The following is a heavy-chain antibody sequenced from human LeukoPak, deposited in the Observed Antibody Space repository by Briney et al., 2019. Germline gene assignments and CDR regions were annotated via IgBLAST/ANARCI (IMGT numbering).Heavy chain of an antibody. J-gene: IGHJ3*02. CDR2: IYYNGDT. Sequence: SETLSLTCTVSSGSISSTTYYWAWIRQPPGKGLEWIGSIYYNGDTYYNPSLKSRVIISADTSKNQSSLKLTSVTAADTAAYYCARNYCSTTSCYDAFDIWGQGTMVTVSS. CDR1: SGSISSTTYY. D-gene: IGHD2-2*01. CDR3: ARNYCSTTSCYDAFDI. V-gene: IGHV4-39*07.